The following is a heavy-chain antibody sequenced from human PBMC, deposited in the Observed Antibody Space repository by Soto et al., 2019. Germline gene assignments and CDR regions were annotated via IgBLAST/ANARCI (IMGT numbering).Heavy chain of an antibody. CDR3: ARDSRSTSGSLKY. CDR1: GFTFSSYG. V-gene: IGHV3-33*01. Sequence: GGSLRLSCAASGFTFSSYGMHWVRQAPGKGLEWVAVIWYDGSNKYYADSVKGRFTISRDNSKNTLYLQMNSLRAEDTAVYYCARDSRSTSGSLKYWGQGTMVTVSS. D-gene: IGHD2-2*01. CDR2: IWYDGSNK. J-gene: IGHJ3*01.